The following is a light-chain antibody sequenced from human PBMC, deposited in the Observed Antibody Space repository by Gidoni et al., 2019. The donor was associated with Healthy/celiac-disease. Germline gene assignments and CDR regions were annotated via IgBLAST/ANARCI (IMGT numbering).Light chain of an antibody. V-gene: IGLV1-40*01. CDR1: SSNIGAGYD. CDR3: QSYDSSLSGHVV. J-gene: IGLJ2*01. CDR2: GNS. Sequence: QSVLTQPPSVSGAPGQRVTISCTGSSSNIGAGYDVHWYQQLPGTAPKLLIYGNSNRPSGVSDRFSGPKSGTSASLAITGLQAEDEADYYCQSYDSSLSGHVVFGGGTKLTVL.